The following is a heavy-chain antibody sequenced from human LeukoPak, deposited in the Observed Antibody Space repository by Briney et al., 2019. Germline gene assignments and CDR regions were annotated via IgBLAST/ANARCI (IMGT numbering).Heavy chain of an antibody. Sequence: PSETLSLTCTVSGGSISAYSWNWIRQPAGKGLEWIGRIYTSGSTNYNPSLKSRVTMSLDTSKNQFSLRLNSVTAADKAVYYCARVPYSDYVWYFDLWGRGTLVSVSS. V-gene: IGHV4-4*07. J-gene: IGHJ2*01. CDR3: ARVPYSDYVWYFDL. CDR1: GGSISAYS. CDR2: IYTSGST. D-gene: IGHD5-12*01.